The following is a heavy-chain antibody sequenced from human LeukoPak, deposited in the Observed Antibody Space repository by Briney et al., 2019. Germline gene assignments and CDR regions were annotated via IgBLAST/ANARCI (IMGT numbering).Heavy chain of an antibody. J-gene: IGHJ6*02. D-gene: IGHD5-24*01. CDR2: INPSGGST. V-gene: IGHV1-46*01. Sequence: ASVEVSSKASGYTFTSYYMHWVRQGPGQGLEWMGIINPSGGSTTYAQKFQGRVTMTRDTSTSTVYMELSSLRSEDTAVYYCARSGDDYNYVYNGMDVWGQGTTVTVSS. CDR1: GYTFTSYY. CDR3: ARSGDDYNYVYNGMDV.